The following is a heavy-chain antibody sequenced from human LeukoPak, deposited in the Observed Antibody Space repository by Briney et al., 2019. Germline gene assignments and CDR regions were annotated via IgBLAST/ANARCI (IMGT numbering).Heavy chain of an antibody. Sequence: GGSLRLSCAASGFTFSSYAMHWVRQAPGKGLEWVAVISYDGSNKYYADSVKGRFTISRDNSKNTLYLQMNSLRAEDTAVYYCARGRAAAGPHGFDPWGQGTLVTVSS. CDR3: ARGRAAAGPHGFDP. J-gene: IGHJ5*02. CDR1: GFTFSSYA. CDR2: ISYDGSNK. V-gene: IGHV3-30*04. D-gene: IGHD6-13*01.